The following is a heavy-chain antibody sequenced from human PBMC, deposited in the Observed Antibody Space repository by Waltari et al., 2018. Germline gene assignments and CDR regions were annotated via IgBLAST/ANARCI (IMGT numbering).Heavy chain of an antibody. D-gene: IGHD6-13*01. Sequence: QVQLVQSGAEVKKPGASVKVSCKASGYTFTSYGISWVRQAPGQGLEWMGWISAYNGNTIYAQKFQGRVTMTEDTSTDTAYMELSSLRSEDTAVYYCATDLGGAGTPFDYWGQGTLVTVSS. CDR3: ATDLGGAGTPFDY. CDR2: ISAYNGNT. CDR1: GYTFTSYG. J-gene: IGHJ4*02. V-gene: IGHV1-18*01.